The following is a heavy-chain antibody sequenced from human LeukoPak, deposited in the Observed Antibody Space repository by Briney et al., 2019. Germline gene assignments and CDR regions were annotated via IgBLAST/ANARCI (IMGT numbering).Heavy chain of an antibody. J-gene: IGHJ4*02. V-gene: IGHV1-18*01. CDR3: ARYGGYCSSTSRYALFDY. Sequence: ASVKVSCKASGYTFTSYGISWVRQAPGQGLEWMGWISAYNGNTNYAQKLQGRVTMTTDTSTSTAYMELRSLRSDDTAVYYCARYGGYCSSTSRYALFDYWGQGTLVTVSS. D-gene: IGHD2-2*01. CDR2: ISAYNGNT. CDR1: GYTFTSYG.